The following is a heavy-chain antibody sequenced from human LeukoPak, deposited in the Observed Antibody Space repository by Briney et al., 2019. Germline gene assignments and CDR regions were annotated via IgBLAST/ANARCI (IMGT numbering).Heavy chain of an antibody. J-gene: IGHJ5*02. CDR2: IRSKAYGGTT. CDR1: GFTFGDYA. D-gene: IGHD3-10*01. CDR3: TIGSMVRGVIITNNWFDP. Sequence: PGGSLRLSCTASGFTFGDYAMSWFRQAPGKGLEWVGFIRSKAYGGTTEYAASVKGRFTISRDDSKSIAYLQRNSLKTEDTAVYYCTIGSMVRGVIITNNWFDPWGQGTPVTVSS. V-gene: IGHV3-49*03.